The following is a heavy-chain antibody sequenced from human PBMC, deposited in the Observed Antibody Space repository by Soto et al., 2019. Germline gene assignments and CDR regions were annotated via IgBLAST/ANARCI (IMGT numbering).Heavy chain of an antibody. D-gene: IGHD6-25*01. CDR2: ISAFNGDT. V-gene: IGHV1-18*04. J-gene: IGHJ4*02. Sequence: QVQLVQSGSAVKKPGASVNVSCKAFGYTFTSYGFSWVRQVPGQGLEWLGWISAFNGDTQYAKTMKGRITVTTDTPTTTVHMQLRSLTPSNTAVYYCTRQAGWQRMVPYDWGQGTLFSVS. CDR1: GYTFTSYG. CDR3: TRQAGWQRMVPYD.